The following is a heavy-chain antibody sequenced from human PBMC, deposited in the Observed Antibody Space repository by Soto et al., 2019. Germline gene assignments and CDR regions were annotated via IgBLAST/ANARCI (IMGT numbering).Heavy chain of an antibody. V-gene: IGHV3-48*03. J-gene: IGHJ4*02. CDR3: ASTGPYYDSSGTYYFDY. CDR2: ISSSGSTI. Sequence: GSLRLSCAASGFTFSSYEMNWVRQAPGKGLEWVSYISSSGSTIYYADSVKGRFTISRDNAKNSLYLQMNSLRAEDTAVYYCASTGPYYDSSGTYYFDYWGQGTLVTVSS. D-gene: IGHD3-22*01. CDR1: GFTFSSYE.